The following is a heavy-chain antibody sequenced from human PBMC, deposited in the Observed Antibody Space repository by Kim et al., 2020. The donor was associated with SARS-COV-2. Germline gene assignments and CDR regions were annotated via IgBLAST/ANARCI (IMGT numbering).Heavy chain of an antibody. Sequence: DSVKGRFTISRDNAKNSLYLQMNSLRAEDTALYYCAKPTLDYGVTYAFDNWGQGTMVTVSS. J-gene: IGHJ3*02. D-gene: IGHD4-17*01. CDR3: AKPTLDYGVTYAFDN. V-gene: IGHV3-9*01.